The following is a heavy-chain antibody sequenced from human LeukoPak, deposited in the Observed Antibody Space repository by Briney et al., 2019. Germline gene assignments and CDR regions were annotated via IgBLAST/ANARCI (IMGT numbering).Heavy chain of an antibody. CDR2: IYTSGST. V-gene: IGHV4-4*07. D-gene: IGHD3-10*01. CDR1: GGSISSYY. J-gene: IGHJ6*03. Sequence: PSETLSLTCTVSGGSISSYYWSWIRQPAGKGLEWIGRIYTSGSTNYNPSLKSRVTMSVDTSKNQFSLKLSSVTAADTAVYYCAREGSDYYGSGSYYRSYYYYMDVWGRGTTVTISS. CDR3: AREGSDYYGSGSYYRSYYYYMDV.